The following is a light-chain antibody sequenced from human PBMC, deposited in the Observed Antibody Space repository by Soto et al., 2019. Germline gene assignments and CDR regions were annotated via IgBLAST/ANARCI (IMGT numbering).Light chain of an antibody. CDR2: WAS. CDR3: QQYYSTPRT. J-gene: IGKJ1*01. CDR1: QSVLYSSNDKSY. V-gene: IGKV4-1*01. Sequence: DIVMTQSPDSLAVSLGERATINCKSSQSVLYSSNDKSYLAWYQQKRGHLPKLLIYWASTRESGVPDRFSGSGSGTDFTLTISSLQADDVAVYYCQQYYSTPRTFGQGTKVEIK.